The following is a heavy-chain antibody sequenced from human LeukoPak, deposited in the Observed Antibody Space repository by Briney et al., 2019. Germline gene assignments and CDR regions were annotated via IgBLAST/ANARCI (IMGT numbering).Heavy chain of an antibody. CDR2: ISAYNGNA. V-gene: IGHV1-18*01. J-gene: IGHJ3*02. CDR1: GYTFTNYG. CDR3: ARSVSNYGHDGFDI. Sequence: ASVKVSCKASGYTFTNYGITWVRQAPGQGLEWMGWISAYNGNANYAQKLQVRVTMTTDTSTSTAYMELRSLRSDDTAVYYCARSVSNYGHDGFDIWGQGTMVTISS. D-gene: IGHD3-10*01.